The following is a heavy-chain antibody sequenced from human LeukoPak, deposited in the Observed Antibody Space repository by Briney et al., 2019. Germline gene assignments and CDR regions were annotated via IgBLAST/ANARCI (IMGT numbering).Heavy chain of an antibody. V-gene: IGHV4-4*07. Sequence: PSETLSLTCTVAGASISSSYCTWIGQPAGDGLKWIGRISSGGSTTYNPSFKSRVTMSLDTSKKQFSLNLTSVTAADTAVYYCTRDQTYYVSSGYYYVTYLQHWGQGILVTVSS. D-gene: IGHD3-22*01. CDR1: GASISSSY. CDR2: ISSGGST. CDR3: TRDQTYYVSSGYYYVTYLQH. J-gene: IGHJ1*01.